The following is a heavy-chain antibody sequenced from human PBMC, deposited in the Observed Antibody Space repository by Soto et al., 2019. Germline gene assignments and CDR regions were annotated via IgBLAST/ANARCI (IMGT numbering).Heavy chain of an antibody. CDR2: VYSSGTT. D-gene: IGHD3-10*01. J-gene: IGHJ4*02. Sequence: SETRSLTCSFSGGSINSYWWSWIRQPSGKGLEWIVRVYSSGTTDYNPSLNSRATLSVETSKNQFSLKLSSVTTADTAVYYCARDIGSYAYGEGYWGQGIQVTVSS. V-gene: IGHV4-4*07. CDR3: ARDIGSYAYGEGY. CDR1: GGSINSYW.